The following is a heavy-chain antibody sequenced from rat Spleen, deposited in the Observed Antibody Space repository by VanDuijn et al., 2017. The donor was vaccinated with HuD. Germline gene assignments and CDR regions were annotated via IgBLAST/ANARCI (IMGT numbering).Heavy chain of an antibody. J-gene: IGHJ1*01. V-gene: IGHV5-25*01. D-gene: IGHD4-4*01. Sequence: EVQLVESGGGLVQPGRSMKLSCAASGFTFSNYDMAWVRQAPPKGLEWVASISFDGSRTFFRDSVKGRFTISRDNARSTLNLQMDSLRSEDTAIYYCTRRGYLSDWYFDFWGPGTMVTVSS. CDR2: ISFDGSRT. CDR3: TRRGYLSDWYFDF. CDR1: GFTFSNYD.